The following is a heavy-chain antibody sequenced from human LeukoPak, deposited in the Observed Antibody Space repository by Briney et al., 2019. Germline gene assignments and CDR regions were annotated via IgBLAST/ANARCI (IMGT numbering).Heavy chain of an antibody. CDR1: GFTFSSYA. V-gene: IGHV3-64*01. Sequence: PGGSLRLSCAASGFTFSSYAMHWVRQAPGKGLEYVSAISSNGGSTSYANSVKGRFTISRDNSKNTLYLQMGSLRAEDMAVYYCAKDPGYDSSGYSHYYFDYWGQGTLVTVSS. J-gene: IGHJ4*02. CDR3: AKDPGYDSSGYSHYYFDY. CDR2: ISSNGGST. D-gene: IGHD3-22*01.